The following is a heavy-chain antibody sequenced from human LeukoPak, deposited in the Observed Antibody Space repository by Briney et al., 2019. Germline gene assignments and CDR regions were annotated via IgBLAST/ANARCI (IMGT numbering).Heavy chain of an antibody. CDR1: GLIVSSNY. CDR3: AKGPYDSSGYYYPPNYYYYYGMDV. J-gene: IGHJ6*02. Sequence: GGSLRLSCVASGLIVSSNYMSWVRQAPGKGLEWVSAISGSGGSTYYADSVKGRFTISRDNSKNTLYLQMNSLRAEDTAVYYCAKGPYDSSGYYYPPNYYYYYGMDVWGQGTTVTVSS. CDR2: ISGSGGST. D-gene: IGHD3-22*01. V-gene: IGHV3-23*01.